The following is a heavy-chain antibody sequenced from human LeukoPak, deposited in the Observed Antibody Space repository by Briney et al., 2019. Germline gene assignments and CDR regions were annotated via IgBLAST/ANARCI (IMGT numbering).Heavy chain of an antibody. CDR1: GFTFSSYS. J-gene: IGHJ5*02. D-gene: IGHD2-15*01. Sequence: PGGSLRLSCAASGFTFSSYSMNWVRQAPGKGLEWVSSISSSSSYIYYADSVKGRFTISRDNSKNTLYLQMNSLRAEDTAVYYCAKSGRGDCSGGFCINWFDPWGQGTLVTVSS. CDR2: ISSSSSYI. CDR3: AKSGRGDCSGGFCINWFDP. V-gene: IGHV3-21*04.